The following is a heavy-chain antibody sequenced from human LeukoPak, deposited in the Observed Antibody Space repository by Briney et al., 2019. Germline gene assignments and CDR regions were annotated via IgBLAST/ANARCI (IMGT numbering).Heavy chain of an antibody. CDR1: GYSFSIFW. Sequence: GESLKISCKGSGYSFSIFWIGWVRQMPGKGLEWMGIIHPGDSDARYNPSFQGQVTISVDRSSSTAYLQWSSLKAPDTAMYYCARRVGTQYYFDYWGQGTLVTVSS. CDR2: IHPGDSDA. D-gene: IGHD7-27*01. V-gene: IGHV5-51*01. J-gene: IGHJ4*02. CDR3: ARRVGTQYYFDY.